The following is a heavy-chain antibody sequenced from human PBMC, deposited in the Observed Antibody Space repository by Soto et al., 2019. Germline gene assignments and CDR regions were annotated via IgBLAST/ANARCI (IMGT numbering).Heavy chain of an antibody. J-gene: IGHJ5*02. CDR3: ARSSLLGFFSQGSFAP. V-gene: IGHV4-59*01. CDR1: GGSISTYY. CDR2: IYYTGST. Sequence: SETLSLTCTVSGGSISTYYWSWIRQPPGKGLEWIGFIYYTGSTYYNPSLKSRVTISVDTSKKQFSLKLSSVTAADTAVYYCARSSLLGFFSQGSFAPWGPGTPVTVS. D-gene: IGHD3-3*01.